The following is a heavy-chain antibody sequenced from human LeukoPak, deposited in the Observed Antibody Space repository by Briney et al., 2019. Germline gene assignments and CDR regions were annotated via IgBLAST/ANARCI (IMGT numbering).Heavy chain of an antibody. Sequence: ASVKVSCKASGYTFTSYAMHWVRQAPGQGLEWMGIINPSGGSTSYAQKFQGRVTMTRDMSTSTVYMGLSSLRSEDTAVYYCARGGGVKESYYDEGLRVDPWGQGTLVTVSS. CDR3: ARGGGVKESYYDEGLRVDP. D-gene: IGHD1-26*01. V-gene: IGHV1-46*01. J-gene: IGHJ5*02. CDR2: INPSGGST. CDR1: GYTFTSYA.